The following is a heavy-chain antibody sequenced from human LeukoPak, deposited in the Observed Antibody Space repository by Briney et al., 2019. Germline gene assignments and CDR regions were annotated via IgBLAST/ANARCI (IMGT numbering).Heavy chain of an antibody. CDR1: GGSISSSGSC. D-gene: IGHD5-18*01. J-gene: IGHJ4*02. Sequence: SETLSLTCTVSGGSISSSGSCWGWIRQPPGKGLEWIGRIYFSGRTYYNPSLKSRVTISLDTSKNQFSLRLSSVTAADTAVYYCARDRDTYGYSFDYWGQGTLVTVSS. CDR2: IYFSGRT. CDR3: ARDRDTYGYSFDY. V-gene: IGHV4-39*07.